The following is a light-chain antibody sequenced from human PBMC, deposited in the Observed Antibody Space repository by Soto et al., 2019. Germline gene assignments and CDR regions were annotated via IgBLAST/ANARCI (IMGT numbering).Light chain of an antibody. J-gene: IGKJ4*01. CDR3: QKYNGAPHT. V-gene: IGKV1-27*01. CDR2: DAS. Sequence: DIQMTQSPSSLSASVGDRVTIACRASQGISIYLAWYQQKPGKVPQLLIYDASTLQSGVPSRFSGSGSGTDFTLTISGLQPEDVATYYCQKYNGAPHTFGGGTKVEIK. CDR1: QGISIY.